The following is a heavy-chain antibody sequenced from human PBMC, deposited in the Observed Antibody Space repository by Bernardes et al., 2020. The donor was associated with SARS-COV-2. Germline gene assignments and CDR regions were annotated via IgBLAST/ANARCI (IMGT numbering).Heavy chain of an antibody. D-gene: IGHD6-19*01. J-gene: IGHJ4*02. V-gene: IGHV4-59*01. CDR2: LYYTGST. CDR3: AYSRHSNGWGSFDN. CDR1: GGSISAYY. Sequence: SETLSLTCTVSGGSISAYYWSWFRQPPGKGLEWIGYLYYTGSTNYNPSLQSRVTISVDTSKNQFSLKLSSVTAADTATYYCAYSRHSNGWGSFDNWGQGTLVTVSS.